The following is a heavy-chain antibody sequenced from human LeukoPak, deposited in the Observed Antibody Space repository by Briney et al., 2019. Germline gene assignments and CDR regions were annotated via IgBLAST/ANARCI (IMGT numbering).Heavy chain of an antibody. CDR2: ISWNSGSI. CDR3: AKELLYGMDV. Sequence: PGGSLRLSCAASGFTFSSYSMNWVRQAPGKGLEWVSGISWNSGSIGYADSVKGRFTISRDNAKNSLYLQMNSLRAEDTALYYCAKELLYGMDVWGQGTTVTVSS. CDR1: GFTFSSYS. V-gene: IGHV3-9*01. J-gene: IGHJ6*02.